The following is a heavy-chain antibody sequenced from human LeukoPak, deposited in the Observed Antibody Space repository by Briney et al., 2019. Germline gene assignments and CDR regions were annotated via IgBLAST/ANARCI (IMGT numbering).Heavy chain of an antibody. D-gene: IGHD5-24*01. CDR1: GLTFSSYG. Sequence: PGGSLRLSCAASGLTFSSYGMHAVRQAPAKGVEGVALVSYDGNNKYYVDSVKGRFTISRDNSKDTLYLQMTSLGAEDTAVYYYAKRSTWHLDYWGQGTLVTVSS. CDR3: AKRSTWHLDY. J-gene: IGHJ4*02. V-gene: IGHV3-30*02. CDR2: VSYDGNNK.